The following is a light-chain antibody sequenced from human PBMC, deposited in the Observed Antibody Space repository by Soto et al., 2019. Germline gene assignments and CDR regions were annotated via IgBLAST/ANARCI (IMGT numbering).Light chain of an antibody. J-gene: IGKJ1*01. Sequence: EILMTQSPATLSVSPGERATLSCRANQSIRNNLAWIQQKPGQAPRLLIYDTSTRATDIPARFSGSGSGTEFTLTISSLQSEDFAVYYCQKYQNWPRTFGQGTKLEIK. CDR2: DTS. V-gene: IGKV3-15*01. CDR3: QKYQNWPRT. CDR1: QSIRNN.